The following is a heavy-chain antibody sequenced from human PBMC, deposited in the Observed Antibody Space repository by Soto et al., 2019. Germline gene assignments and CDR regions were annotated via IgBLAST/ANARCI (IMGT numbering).Heavy chain of an antibody. Sequence: EVQLLESGGGLVQPGGSLRLSCAASGFTFSSYAMSWVRQAPGKGLEWVSAISGSGGSTYYADSVKGRFTISRDNSKNTLYLQMNSLRVEDTAVYYCAKPYGEPQYYFDYWGQGTLVTVSS. D-gene: IGHD4-17*01. CDR3: AKPYGEPQYYFDY. V-gene: IGHV3-23*01. CDR1: GFTFSSYA. J-gene: IGHJ4*02. CDR2: ISGSGGST.